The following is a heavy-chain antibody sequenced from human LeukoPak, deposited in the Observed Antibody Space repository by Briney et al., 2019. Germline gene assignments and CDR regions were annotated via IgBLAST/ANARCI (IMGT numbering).Heavy chain of an antibody. Sequence: ASVKVSCKASGYTFTNCYIHWVRQAPGQGLEWMGRINPNSGGTNYAQKFQGRVTTTRDTSISTAYMDLSRLTSDDTAVYYCARDQRTVGYYGMDVWGRGTTVTVSS. V-gene: IGHV1-2*06. CDR2: INPNSGGT. D-gene: IGHD1-26*01. CDR3: ARDQRTVGYYGMDV. CDR1: GYTFTNCY. J-gene: IGHJ6*02.